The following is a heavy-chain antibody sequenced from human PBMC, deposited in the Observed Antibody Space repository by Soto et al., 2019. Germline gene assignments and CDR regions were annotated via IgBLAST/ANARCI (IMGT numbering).Heavy chain of an antibody. V-gene: IGHV4-34*01. CDR2: INHSGST. D-gene: IGHD6-13*01. Sequence: ASETLSLTCAVYGGSFSGYYWSWIRQPPGKGLEWIGEINHSGSTNYNPSLKSRVTISVDTSKNQFSLKLSSVTAADTAVYYCARDGAAAGTWDYYYMDVWGKGTTVTVSS. CDR1: GGSFSGYY. J-gene: IGHJ6*03. CDR3: ARDGAAAGTWDYYYMDV.